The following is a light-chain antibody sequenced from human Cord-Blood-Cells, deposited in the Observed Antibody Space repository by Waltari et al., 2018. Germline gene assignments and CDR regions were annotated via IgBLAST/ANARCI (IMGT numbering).Light chain of an antibody. CDR3: QQYDNLLIFT. Sequence: DIQMTQSPSPLSASVGDRVTITCQASQDISIYLNWYQQKPGKAPKLLIYDASNLETGVPSRFSGSGSGTDFTFTISSLQPEDIATYYCQQYDNLLIFTFGPGTKVDIK. V-gene: IGKV1-33*01. J-gene: IGKJ3*01. CDR1: QDISIY. CDR2: DAS.